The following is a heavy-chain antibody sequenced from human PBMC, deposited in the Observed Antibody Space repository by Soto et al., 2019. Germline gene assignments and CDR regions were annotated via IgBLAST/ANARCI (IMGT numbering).Heavy chain of an antibody. V-gene: IGHV4-31*03. Sequence: QVQLQESGPGLVKPSQTLSLTCTVSGGAISSETYYWNWIRQLPGKGLEWIGFVYYSGATSYNPSLKSRLNISGDTSKSQFSLRLSSVTAADTAIYYCARVFKHDYDRAGYYYNYRGLDVWGQGTTVTVSS. J-gene: IGHJ6*02. D-gene: IGHD3-22*01. CDR3: ARVFKHDYDRAGYYYNYRGLDV. CDR1: GGAISSETYY. CDR2: VYYSGAT.